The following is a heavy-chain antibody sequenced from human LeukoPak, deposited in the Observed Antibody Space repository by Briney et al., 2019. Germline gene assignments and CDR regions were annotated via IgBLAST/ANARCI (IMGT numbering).Heavy chain of an antibody. CDR3: ARDLGESFFDY. CDR2: IWYDGSNK. CDR1: GVTFSSYG. D-gene: IGHD3-10*01. Sequence: GGSLRLSCAASGVTFSSYGMHWVRQAPGKGLEWVAVIWYDGSNKYYADSVKGRFTISRDNSKNTLYLQMNSLRAEDTAVYYCARDLGESFFDYWGQGTLVTVSS. J-gene: IGHJ4*02. V-gene: IGHV3-33*01.